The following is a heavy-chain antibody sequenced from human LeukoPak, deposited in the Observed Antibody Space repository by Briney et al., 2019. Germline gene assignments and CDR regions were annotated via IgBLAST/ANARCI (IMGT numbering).Heavy chain of an antibody. CDR1: GYTFTSYD. CDR2: MNPKSGNT. CDR3: ARARPQEQLWGYYYYMDV. J-gene: IGHJ6*03. D-gene: IGHD5-18*01. Sequence: GASVKVSCKASGYTFTSYDINWVRQATGQGLEWMGWMNPKSGNTGYAQKFQGRVTMTRNTSISTAYMELSSLRSEDTAVYYCARARPQEQLWGYYYYMDVWGKGTTVTVSS. V-gene: IGHV1-8*01.